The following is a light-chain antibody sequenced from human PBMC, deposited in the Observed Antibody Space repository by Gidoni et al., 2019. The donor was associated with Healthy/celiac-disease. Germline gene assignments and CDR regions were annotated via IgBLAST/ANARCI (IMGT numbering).Light chain of an antibody. Sequence: EIVLTQSPGTLSLSPGERATLACRASQSVSSSYLAWYQQKPGQAPRLLIYGASSRATGIPDRFSGSGYGTDFTLTISRREPEDFAVYYCQQYGSSLWTFGQGTKVEIK. V-gene: IGKV3-20*01. J-gene: IGKJ1*01. CDR3: QQYGSSLWT. CDR1: QSVSSSY. CDR2: GAS.